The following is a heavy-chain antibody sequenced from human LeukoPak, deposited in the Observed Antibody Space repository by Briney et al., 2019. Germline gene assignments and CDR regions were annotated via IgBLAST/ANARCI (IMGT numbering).Heavy chain of an antibody. D-gene: IGHD3-16*02. J-gene: IGHJ4*02. Sequence: SETLSLTCAVSGGSISSSNWWSWVRQPPGKGLEWIGEIYHSGSTNYNPSLKSRVTISVDKSKNQFSLKLSSVTAADTAVYYCARVEYDYVWGSYRYRQGFYYFDYWGQGTLVTVSS. CDR2: IYHSGST. CDR1: GGSISSSNW. CDR3: ARVEYDYVWGSYRYRQGFYYFDY. V-gene: IGHV4-4*02.